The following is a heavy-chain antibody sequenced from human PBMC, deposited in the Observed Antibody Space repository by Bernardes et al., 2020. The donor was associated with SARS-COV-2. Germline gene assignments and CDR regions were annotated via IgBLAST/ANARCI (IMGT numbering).Heavy chain of an antibody. J-gene: IGHJ4*02. CDR2: IYYTGST. Sequence: LSLTCTVSGGSISTYYWTWIRQPPGKGLEWIGYIYYTGSTNYNPSLKSRVTISVDTSKNHFSLRLSSVTAADTAVYYCAAYYRYYFDYWGQGTLVTVSS. V-gene: IGHV4-59*01. D-gene: IGHD3-22*01. CDR3: AAYYRYYFDY. CDR1: GGSISTYY.